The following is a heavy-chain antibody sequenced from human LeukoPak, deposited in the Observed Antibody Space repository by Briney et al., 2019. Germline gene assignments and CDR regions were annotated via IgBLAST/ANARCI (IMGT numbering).Heavy chain of an antibody. Sequence: GGSLRLSCDASGFAFTDFGIHWVRQAPGKGLEGVAVTWSDGNKTYYGESVKGGFNISRDNSKNSVHLQMNSLRLEDTAVYYCVREGPDGTNSYFDFWGQGTLVTVSS. D-gene: IGHD5-24*01. CDR2: TWSDGNKT. CDR1: GFAFTDFG. J-gene: IGHJ4*02. CDR3: VREGPDGTNSYFDF. V-gene: IGHV3-33*01.